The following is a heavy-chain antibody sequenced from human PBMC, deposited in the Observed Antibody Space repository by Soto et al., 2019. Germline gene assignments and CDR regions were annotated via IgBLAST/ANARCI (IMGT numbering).Heavy chain of an antibody. CDR2: IYYSGST. Sequence: SETLSLTCTVSGGSISSYYWSRIRQPPGKGLEWIGYIYYSGSTNYNPSLKSRVTISVDTSKNQFSLKLSSVTAADTAVYYCARDQYGYGILTGPRYMDVWGKGTTVTVS. D-gene: IGHD3-9*01. V-gene: IGHV4-59*01. CDR1: GGSISSYY. J-gene: IGHJ6*03. CDR3: ARDQYGYGILTGPRYMDV.